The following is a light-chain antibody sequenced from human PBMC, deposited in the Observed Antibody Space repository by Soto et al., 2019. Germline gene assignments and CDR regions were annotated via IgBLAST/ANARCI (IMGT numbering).Light chain of an antibody. CDR2: DAT. CDR1: QSVVRY. J-gene: IGKJ4*01. CDR3: QQRYHWPPLT. Sequence: PGDTATLSCRASQSVVRYVAWYQQNPGQAPRLLIYDATIRASGIPARFSGSGSGTDFSLTISRLEPEDFAVYYCQQRYHWPPLTFGGGTKVEVK. V-gene: IGKV3-11*01.